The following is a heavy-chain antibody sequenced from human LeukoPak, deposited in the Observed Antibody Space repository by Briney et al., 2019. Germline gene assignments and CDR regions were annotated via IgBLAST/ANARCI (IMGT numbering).Heavy chain of an antibody. D-gene: IGHD3-16*01. Sequence: GGSLRLSCAASGFTFDDYAMHWVRQAPGKGLEWVSGISWNSGSIGYADSVKGRFTISRDNAKNSLYLQMNSLRAEDTALYYCAKDLISSPASDFLAYGMDVWGQGTTVTVSS. CDR3: AKDLISSPASDFLAYGMDV. V-gene: IGHV3-9*01. CDR1: GFTFDDYA. J-gene: IGHJ6*02. CDR2: ISWNSGSI.